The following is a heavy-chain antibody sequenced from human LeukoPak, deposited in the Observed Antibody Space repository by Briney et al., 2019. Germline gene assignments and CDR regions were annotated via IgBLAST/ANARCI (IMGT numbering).Heavy chain of an antibody. CDR3: ARARGVAVVAAIY. V-gene: IGHV1-18*01. J-gene: IGHJ4*02. Sequence: ASVKVSCKASGYTFTSYGISWVRQAPGQGLEWIGWSSAYNGNTNYAQKLQGRVTTTTHTSTRTASTELRRLRSDDTALNYIARARGVAVVAAIYWGKGTVVTVSS. CDR1: GYTFTSYG. D-gene: IGHD2-15*01. CDR2: SSAYNGNT.